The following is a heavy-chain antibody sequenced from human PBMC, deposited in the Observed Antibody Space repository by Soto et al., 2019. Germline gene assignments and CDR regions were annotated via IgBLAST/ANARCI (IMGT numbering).Heavy chain of an antibody. Sequence: QVHLVESGGGVVQPGTSLRLSCAASGFSFSDYGMHWVRQAPCKGLEWLTIIWFDASPEYYADSVKGRFTISRDNSNNTLYLQLNSLTADDTAVYFCARDQGRATADGPLGNGLDVWGQGPAVTVSS. J-gene: IGHJ6*02. D-gene: IGHD6-13*01. CDR3: ARDQGRATADGPLGNGLDV. V-gene: IGHV3-33*01. CDR1: GFSFSDYG. CDR2: IWFDASPE.